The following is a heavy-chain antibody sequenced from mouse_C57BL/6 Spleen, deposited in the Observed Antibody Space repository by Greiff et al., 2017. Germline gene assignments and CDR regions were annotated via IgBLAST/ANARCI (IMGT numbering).Heavy chain of an antibody. CDR1: GFSLTSYG. V-gene: IGHV2-5*01. J-gene: IGHJ4*01. D-gene: IGHD2-12*01. CDR2: IWRGGST. CDR3: AKGGYYTDAMDY. Sequence: VQLQQSGPGLVQPSQSLSITCTVSGFSLTSYGVHWVRQSPGKGLEWLGVIWRGGSTDYTAAFMSRLSITKDNSKSQVFFKMNSLQADDTAIYYCAKGGYYTDAMDYWGQGTSVTVSS.